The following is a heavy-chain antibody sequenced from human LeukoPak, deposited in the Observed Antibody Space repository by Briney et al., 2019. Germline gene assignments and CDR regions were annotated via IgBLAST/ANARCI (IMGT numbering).Heavy chain of an antibody. CDR3: ARRVLANWGYYYYMDV. D-gene: IGHD7-27*01. CDR1: GGSISSSSYY. V-gene: IGHV4-39*01. J-gene: IGHJ6*03. CDR2: SYCSGST. Sequence: AETLSLTCTVSGGSISSSSYYWGWIRQPPGKGLEWVGSSYCSGSTYYNPSLKSRVTISVDTSKNQFSLKLSSVTAADTAVYYCARRVLANWGYYYYMDVWGKGTTVTVSS.